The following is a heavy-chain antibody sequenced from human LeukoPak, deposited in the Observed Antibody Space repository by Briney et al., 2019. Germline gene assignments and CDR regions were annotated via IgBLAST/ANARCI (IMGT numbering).Heavy chain of an antibody. CDR1: DDSFSSHY. Sequence: PSVTLSLTCAVSDDSFSSHYWTWIRQPPGKGLEWIGYISCIGSTNYNPSLKSRVTISIDTSKNQFSLKLSSVTAADTAVYYCARDLVTVTKGFDIWGQGTMVSVSS. V-gene: IGHV4-59*11. CDR3: ARDLVTVTKGFDI. CDR2: ISCIGST. J-gene: IGHJ3*02. D-gene: IGHD4-17*01.